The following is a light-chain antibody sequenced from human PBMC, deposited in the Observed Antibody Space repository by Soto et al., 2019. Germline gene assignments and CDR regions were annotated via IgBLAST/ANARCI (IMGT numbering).Light chain of an antibody. CDR1: SSNIGSNT. J-gene: IGLJ1*01. CDR2: SNN. Sequence: QSDLTQPPSASGTPGQRVTISCSGSSSNIGSNTVNWYQQLPGTAPKLLIYSNNQRPSGVPDRFSGSKSGTSASLAISGLQSEDEADYYCAAWDDSLNGHVFGTGTKVTVL. V-gene: IGLV1-44*01. CDR3: AAWDDSLNGHV.